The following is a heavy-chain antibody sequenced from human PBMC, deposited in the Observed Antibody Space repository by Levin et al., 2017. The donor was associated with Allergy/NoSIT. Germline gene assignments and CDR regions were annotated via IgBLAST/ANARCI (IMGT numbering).Heavy chain of an antibody. V-gene: IGHV5-51*01. J-gene: IGHJ4*02. D-gene: IGHD2-15*01. CDR1: GYSFTSYW. CDR3: ARRDSEGSNSFDY. Sequence: GALRLSCKASGYSFTSYWFGWVRQKPGKGLEWMGLIFPGDSDTRYSPSFQGQIIMSVDKSISTAYLQWSSLKASDSAIYYCARRDSEGSNSFDYWGQGTLVTVSS. CDR2: IFPGDSDT.